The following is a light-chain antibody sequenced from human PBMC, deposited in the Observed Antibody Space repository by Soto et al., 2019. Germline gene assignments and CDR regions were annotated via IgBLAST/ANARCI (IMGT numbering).Light chain of an antibody. CDR3: QAWDSSNGV. J-gene: IGLJ1*01. V-gene: IGLV3-1*01. Sequence: SYELTQPPSVSVSPGQTASITGSGDKLGDKYACWYQQKPGQSPVLVIYQDSKRPSGIPERFSGSNSGNTATLTISGTQAMDEADYYCQAWDSSNGVFGTGTKVTVL. CDR1: KLGDKY. CDR2: QDS.